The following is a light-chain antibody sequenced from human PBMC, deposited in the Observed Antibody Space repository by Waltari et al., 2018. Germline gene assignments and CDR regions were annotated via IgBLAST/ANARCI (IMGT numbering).Light chain of an antibody. CDR3: CSYAGSYTLV. J-gene: IGLJ2*01. Sequence: QSPLTQPRSVSGSPGQPVTISCTGTSRDGGGYNYGSWYQQHPGKAPTLMIYDVSRRPSGVPDRFSGCKSGNTASLTISGLQAEDEADYYCCSYAGSYTLVFGGGTKLTVL. CDR2: DVS. CDR1: SRDGGGYNY. V-gene: IGLV2-11*01.